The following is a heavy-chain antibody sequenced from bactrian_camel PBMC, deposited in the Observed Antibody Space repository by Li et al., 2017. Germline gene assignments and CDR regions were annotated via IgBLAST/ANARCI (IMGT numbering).Heavy chain of an antibody. V-gene: IGHV3S26*01. J-gene: IGHJ4*01. CDR2: IDGGGTA. D-gene: IGHD3*01. CDR3: AARPGQCAWLLLNLDRAHYEFNY. Sequence: HVQLVESGGGSVQAGGSLSLSCAASEYTYSSYCMGWFRQAPGKEREGVATIDGGGTASIAESVKGRLTISKDSAKNTLYLQMDSLKPEDTAMYYCAARPGQCAWLLLNLDRAHYEFNYWGQGTQVTVS. CDR1: EYTYSSYC.